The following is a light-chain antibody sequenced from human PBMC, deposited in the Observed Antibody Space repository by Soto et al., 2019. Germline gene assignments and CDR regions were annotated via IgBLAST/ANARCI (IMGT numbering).Light chain of an antibody. CDR2: WAS. CDR3: QQYYTTPYT. Sequence: DIVMTQSRNSLALSLGERATINCKSSQSVLYSSNNKNYLAWYRQKPGQPPKLLIYWASTRESGVPDRFSGSGSGTDFTLTISSLQAEDVAVYYCQQYYTTPYTFGQGTKLEIK. J-gene: IGKJ2*01. CDR1: QSVLYSSNNKNY. V-gene: IGKV4-1*01.